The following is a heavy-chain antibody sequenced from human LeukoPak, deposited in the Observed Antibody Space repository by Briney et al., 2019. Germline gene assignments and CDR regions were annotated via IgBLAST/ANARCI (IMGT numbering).Heavy chain of an antibody. V-gene: IGHV3-30*02. D-gene: IGHD3-22*01. CDR1: GFTFSSNG. CDR2: IQYDGSKK. Sequence: GGSLRLSCVASGFTFSSNGMHWVRQAPGKGLEWVAFIQYDGSKKYYADSVKGRFTISRDNSKNTLYLQMNSLRVEDTAVYYCARGLFLSGYLDAFDIWGQGTVVTVSS. CDR3: ARGLFLSGYLDAFDI. J-gene: IGHJ3*02.